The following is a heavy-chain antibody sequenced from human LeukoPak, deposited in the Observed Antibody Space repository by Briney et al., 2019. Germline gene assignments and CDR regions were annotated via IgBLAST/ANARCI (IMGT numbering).Heavy chain of an antibody. Sequence: GGSLRLSCAASGFTFSAYSMNWARQAPGKGLEWVSYISGGGGTIYYADSVKGRFTISRDNAKNSLFLQMDSLRAEDTAVYYCARNQEIDYYDSSGFYWGVEYWGQGTLVTVSS. D-gene: IGHD3-22*01. V-gene: IGHV3-48*01. CDR1: GFTFSAYS. J-gene: IGHJ4*02. CDR2: ISGGGGTI. CDR3: ARNQEIDYYDSSGFYWGVEY.